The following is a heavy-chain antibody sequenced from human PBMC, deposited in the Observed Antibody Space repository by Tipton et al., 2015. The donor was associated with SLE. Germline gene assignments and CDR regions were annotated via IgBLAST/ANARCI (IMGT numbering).Heavy chain of an antibody. J-gene: IGHJ4*02. Sequence: SLRLSCAASGFTFSSYAMHWVRQAPGKGLEWVAVISYDGSNKYYADSVKGRFTISRDNSKNTLYLQMNSLRAEDTAVYYCARLGLGWGYDWGQGTLVTVSS. V-gene: IGHV3-30-3*01. D-gene: IGHD2-21*01. CDR3: ARLGLGWGYD. CDR1: GFTFSSYA. CDR2: ISYDGSNK.